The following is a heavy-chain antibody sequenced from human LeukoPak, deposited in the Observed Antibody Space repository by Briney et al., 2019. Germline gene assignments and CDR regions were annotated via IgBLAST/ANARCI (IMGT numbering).Heavy chain of an antibody. Sequence: GASVKVSCKASGGTFSSYAISWVRQAPGQGLKWMGRIIPILGIANYAQKFQGRVTITADKSTSTAYMELSSLRSEDTAVYYCARATGYSSSSSYWGQGTLVTVSS. D-gene: IGHD6-6*01. CDR2: IIPILGIA. CDR1: GGTFSSYA. J-gene: IGHJ4*02. V-gene: IGHV1-69*04. CDR3: ARATGYSSSSSY.